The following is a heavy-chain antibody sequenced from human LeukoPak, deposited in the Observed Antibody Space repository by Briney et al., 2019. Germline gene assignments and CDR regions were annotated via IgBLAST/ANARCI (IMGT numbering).Heavy chain of an antibody. CDR3: ARVMVRGVIQFDY. D-gene: IGHD3-10*01. V-gene: IGHV3-21*01. CDR2: ISSSSSYI. CDR1: GFTFSSYS. J-gene: IGHJ4*02. Sequence: GGSLRLSCAASGFTFSSYSMNWVRQAPGKGLEWVSSISSSSSYIYFADSVKGRFTISRDNAKNSLYLQMNSLRAEDTAVYYCARVMVRGVIQFDYWGQGTLDTVSS.